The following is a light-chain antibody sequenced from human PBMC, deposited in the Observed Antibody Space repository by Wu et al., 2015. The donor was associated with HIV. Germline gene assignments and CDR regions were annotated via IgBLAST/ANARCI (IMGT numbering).Light chain of an antibody. CDR1: QSVSSSY. J-gene: IGKJ5*01. CDR2: GAS. CDR3: QQYGTSPIT. Sequence: EIVLTQSPGTLSLSPGERATLSYRASQSVSSSYLAWFQQKPGQAPRLLIYGASSRATGIPDRFSGSGSGTDFTLTISRLEPEDFAVYSCQQYGTSPITFGQGTRLEIK. V-gene: IGKV3-20*01.